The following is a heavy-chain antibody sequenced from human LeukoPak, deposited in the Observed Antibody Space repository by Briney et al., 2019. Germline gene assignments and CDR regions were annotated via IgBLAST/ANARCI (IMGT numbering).Heavy chain of an antibody. CDR3: ARVEILEWLLDYYYYMDV. J-gene: IGHJ6*03. D-gene: IGHD3-3*01. CDR2: IYYSGTT. CDR1: GGSIRSGDYY. Sequence: SETLSLTCTVSGGSIRSGDYYWSWIRQPPGKGLEWIGNIYYSGTTYYNPSLKSRVTISVDTSKNQFSLKLSSVTAADTAVYYCARVEILEWLLDYYYYMDVWGKGTTVTVSS. V-gene: IGHV4-30-4*08.